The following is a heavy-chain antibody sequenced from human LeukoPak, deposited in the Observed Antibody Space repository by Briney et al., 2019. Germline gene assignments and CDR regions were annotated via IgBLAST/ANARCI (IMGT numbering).Heavy chain of an antibody. J-gene: IGHJ2*01. V-gene: IGHV3-64*04. CDR2: ISSNGGIT. Sequence: GGSLRLSCSASGFTFSNYAMHWVRQAPGKGLEYVSDISSNGGITYYADSVKGRFTVSRDNSKNMLYLQMNSLRAEDTAVYYCARDRLSNGAGWYFDLWGRGTLVTVSS. D-gene: IGHD4/OR15-4a*01. CDR1: GFTFSNYA. CDR3: ARDRLSNGAGWYFDL.